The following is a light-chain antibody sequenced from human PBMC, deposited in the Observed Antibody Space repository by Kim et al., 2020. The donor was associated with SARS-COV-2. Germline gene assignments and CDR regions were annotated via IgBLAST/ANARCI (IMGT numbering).Light chain of an antibody. CDR1: TSDVGGYNS. V-gene: IGLV2-8*01. J-gene: IGLJ2*01. CDR2: EVN. Sequence: QSALTQPPSASGSPGQSVTISCTGTTSDVGGYNSVSWYQQHPGKAPKVIIYEVNKRPSGVPDRFSGSKSGNTASLTVSGLQAEDEAEYYCSSYADSNNVLFGGGTQLTVL. CDR3: SSYADSNNVL.